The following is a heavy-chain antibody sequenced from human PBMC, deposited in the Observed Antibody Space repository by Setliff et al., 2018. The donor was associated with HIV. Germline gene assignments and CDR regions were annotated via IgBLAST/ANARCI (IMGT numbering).Heavy chain of an antibody. J-gene: IGHJ6*03. CDR1: GGSFSGYY. Sequence: SETLSLTCAVYGGSFSGYYWSWIRQSPEKGLEWIGEIHHSRRTNYSPSLKSRVAISLDTSKNQFSLKLSSVTAADTAIYYCARELGSFPYYMDVWGQGTLVTVSS. CDR3: ARELGSFPYYMDV. D-gene: IGHD3-10*01. CDR2: IHHSRRT. V-gene: IGHV4-34*01.